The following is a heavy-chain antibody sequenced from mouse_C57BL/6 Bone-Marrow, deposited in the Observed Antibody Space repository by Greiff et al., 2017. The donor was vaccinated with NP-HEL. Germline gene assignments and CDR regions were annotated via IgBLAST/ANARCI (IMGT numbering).Heavy chain of an antibody. Sequence: EVMLVESGGGLVQPGGSLKLSCAASGFTFSDYYMYWVRQTPEKRLEWVAYISNGGGSTYYPDTVKGRFTISRDNAKNTLYLQMSRLKSEDTAMYYCARHYCGSSLRFAYWGQGTLVTVSA. J-gene: IGHJ3*01. V-gene: IGHV5-12*01. CDR2: ISNGGGST. CDR3: ARHYCGSSLRFAY. CDR1: GFTFSDYY. D-gene: IGHD1-1*01.